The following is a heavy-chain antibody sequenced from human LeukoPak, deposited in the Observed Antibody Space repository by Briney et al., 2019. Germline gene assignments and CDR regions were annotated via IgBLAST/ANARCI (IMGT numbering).Heavy chain of an antibody. D-gene: IGHD6-19*01. CDR3: VREGTTVALFDY. CDR1: GITLSNYG. Sequence: GGSLRLSCAVSGITLSNYGMSWVRQAPGKGLEWVANIKQDGSETYYLDPVKGRFTISRDNAENSLYLQMNSLRVEDTAVYYCVREGTTVALFDYWGQGSLVTVSS. V-gene: IGHV3-7*01. CDR2: IKQDGSET. J-gene: IGHJ4*02.